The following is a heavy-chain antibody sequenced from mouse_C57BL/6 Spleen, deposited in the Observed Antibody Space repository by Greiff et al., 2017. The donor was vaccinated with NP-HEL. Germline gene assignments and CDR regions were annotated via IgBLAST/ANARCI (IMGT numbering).Heavy chain of an antibody. V-gene: IGHV5-4*01. CDR3: ARDDGDYYGSSYFDY. Sequence: EVKLMESGGGLVKPGGSLKLSCAASGFTFSSYAMSWVRQTPEKRLEWVATISDGGSYTYYPDNVKGRFTISRDNAKNNLYLQMSHLKSEDTAMYYCARDDGDYYGSSYFDYWGQGTTLTVSS. D-gene: IGHD1-1*01. CDR1: GFTFSSYA. CDR2: ISDGGSYT. J-gene: IGHJ2*01.